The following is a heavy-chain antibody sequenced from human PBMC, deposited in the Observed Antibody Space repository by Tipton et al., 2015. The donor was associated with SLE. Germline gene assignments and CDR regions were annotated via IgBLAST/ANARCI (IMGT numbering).Heavy chain of an antibody. D-gene: IGHD1-20*01. J-gene: IGHJ4*02. Sequence: TLSLTCTVSGGSISSGGYYWSWIRQHPGKGLEWIGYIYYSGSTYYNPSLKSRVTISVDTSKNQFSLKLSSVTAADTAVYYCARDMRYNWNYFDNWGQGSLVIVSS. CDR1: GGSISSGGYY. V-gene: IGHV4-31*03. CDR2: IYYSGST. CDR3: ARDMRYNWNYFDN.